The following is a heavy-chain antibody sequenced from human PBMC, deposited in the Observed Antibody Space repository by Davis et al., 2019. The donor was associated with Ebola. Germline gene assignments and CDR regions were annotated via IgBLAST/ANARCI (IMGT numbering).Heavy chain of an antibody. CDR2: IYYSGST. D-gene: IGHD3-10*01. J-gene: IGHJ2*01. CDR1: GGSISSYY. CDR3: ASSPRGVTNLYWYFDV. Sequence: SETLSLTCTVSGGSISSYYWSWIRQPPGKGLEWIGYIYYSGSTNYNPSLKSRVTISVDTSKNQFSLKLSSVTAADTAVYYCASSPRGVTNLYWYFDVWGRGTLVTVSS. V-gene: IGHV4-59*12.